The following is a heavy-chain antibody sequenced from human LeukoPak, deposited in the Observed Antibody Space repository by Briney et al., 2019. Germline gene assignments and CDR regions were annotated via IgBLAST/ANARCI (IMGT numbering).Heavy chain of an antibody. V-gene: IGHV4-39*01. J-gene: IGHJ6*03. CDR3: ARQSPYYESSGYYPQLMDV. CDR1: GGSISSYY. Sequence: SETLSLTCTVSGGSISSYYWGWIRQPPGKGMEWIGSIYYSGSTYYNPSLKSPVTISVDTSENQFSLKLRSVTAADTAVYYCARQSPYYESSGYYPQLMDVWGKGTTVTISS. CDR2: IYYSGST. D-gene: IGHD3-22*01.